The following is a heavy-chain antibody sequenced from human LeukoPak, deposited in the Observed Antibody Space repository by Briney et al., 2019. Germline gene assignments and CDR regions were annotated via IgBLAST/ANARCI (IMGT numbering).Heavy chain of an antibody. J-gene: IGHJ4*02. CDR1: GDRVSSNIAA. Sequence: SQTLSLTCVISGDRVSSNIAAWNWIRQSPSRGLEWLERTYYRSKWYHDYAASVEGRISFSADTSKNHFSLHLNSMTLEDTAVYYCARDRGTSIPFDYWGQGTLVTVSS. V-gene: IGHV6-1*01. CDR2: TYYRSKWYH. D-gene: IGHD1-26*01. CDR3: ARDRGTSIPFDY.